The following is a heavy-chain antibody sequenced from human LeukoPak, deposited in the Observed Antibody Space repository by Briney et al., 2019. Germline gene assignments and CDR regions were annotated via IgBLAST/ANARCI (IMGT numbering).Heavy chain of an antibody. CDR3: ATGRKPVDTAMDTDFDY. CDR1: GFTFSSYW. CDR2: INSDGSST. D-gene: IGHD5-18*01. Sequence: GGSLRLSCAASGFTFSSYWMHWVRQAPGKGLVWVSRINSDGSSTSYADSVKGRFTISRDNAKNTLYLQMNSLRAEDTAVYYCATGRKPVDTAMDTDFDYWGQGTLVTVSS. J-gene: IGHJ4*02. V-gene: IGHV3-74*01.